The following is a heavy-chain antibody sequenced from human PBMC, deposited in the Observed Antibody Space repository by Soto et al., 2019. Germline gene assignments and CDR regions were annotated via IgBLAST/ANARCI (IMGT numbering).Heavy chain of an antibody. D-gene: IGHD4-17*01. CDR3: ARDQDGDSHYYYYGMDV. CDR2: ISAYNGNT. J-gene: IGHJ6*02. V-gene: IGHV1-18*01. Sequence: QVQLVQSGAEVKKPGASVKVSCKASGYTFTSSGISWVRQAPGQGLEWMGWISAYNGNTNYAQKLQGRVTMTTDTSTSTAYMELRSLRSDDTAVYYCARDQDGDSHYYYYGMDVWGQGTTVTVSS. CDR1: GYTFTSSG.